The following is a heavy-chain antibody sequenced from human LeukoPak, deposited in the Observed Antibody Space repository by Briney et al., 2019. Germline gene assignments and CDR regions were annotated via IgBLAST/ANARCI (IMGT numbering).Heavy chain of an antibody. Sequence: SETLSLTCTVSGGSISTYYWSWIRQPPGKGLEWIGYIYYSVSTNYNPSLKSRVTISLGTSKNQFSLKLNSVTAADTAMYYCARSFSPNYYDLLDYWGQGTLVTVSS. D-gene: IGHD3-22*01. J-gene: IGHJ4*02. V-gene: IGHV4-59*01. CDR1: GGSISTYY. CDR3: ARSFSPNYYDLLDY. CDR2: IYYSVST.